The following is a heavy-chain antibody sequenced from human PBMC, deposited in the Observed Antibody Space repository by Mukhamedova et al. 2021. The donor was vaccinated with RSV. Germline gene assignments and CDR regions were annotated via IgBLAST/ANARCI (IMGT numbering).Heavy chain of an antibody. D-gene: IGHD3-10*01. J-gene: IGHJ1*01. CDR2: ISSNGGST. CDR3: VKGVGAYLSGGLAAYLSGYFRN. V-gene: IGHV3-64D*09. Sequence: GKGLEYVAGISSNGGSTDYTDSVKGRFTISRDTTRNMLYLQMSSLTDEDAAIYYCVKGVGAYLSGGLAAYLSGYFRNWGQGTLVIVS.